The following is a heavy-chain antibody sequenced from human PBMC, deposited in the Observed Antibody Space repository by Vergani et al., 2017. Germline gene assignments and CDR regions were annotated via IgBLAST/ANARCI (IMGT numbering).Heavy chain of an antibody. Sequence: QVQPQESGPGLVKPSETLSLTCTVPGGSISSYYWSWIRQPPGKGLEWIGYIYYSGSTNYKPSLKSRVTISVDTSKNPCSLKLSSVTAADTAVYYCARVSRYDFWSSWVLDCGGQGTLVTVSS. CDR3: ARVSRYDFWSSWVLDC. CDR2: IYYSGST. V-gene: IGHV4-59*01. J-gene: IGHJ4*02. D-gene: IGHD3-3*01. CDR1: GGSISSYY.